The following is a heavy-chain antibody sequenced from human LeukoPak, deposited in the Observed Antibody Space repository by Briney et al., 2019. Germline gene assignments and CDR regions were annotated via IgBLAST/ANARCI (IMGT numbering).Heavy chain of an antibody. V-gene: IGHV4-61*01. Sequence: PSETLSLTCTVSGGSVSSGSYYWSWIRQPPGKGLESIGYIYYSGSTNYNPSLKSRVTISLDTSKSQFSLKLSSVTAADTAVYYCARGDYGDYSGTHYYMDVWGKGTTVTVSS. CDR1: GGSVSSGSYY. D-gene: IGHD4-17*01. J-gene: IGHJ6*03. CDR2: IYYSGST. CDR3: ARGDYGDYSGTHYYMDV.